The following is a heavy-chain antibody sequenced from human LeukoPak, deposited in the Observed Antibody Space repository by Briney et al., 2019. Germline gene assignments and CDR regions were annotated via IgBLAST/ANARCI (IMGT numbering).Heavy chain of an antibody. V-gene: IGHV4-31*03. CDR3: AREDYGSGSSRPYYYYGMDV. D-gene: IGHD3-10*01. J-gene: IGHJ6*02. Sequence: PSETLSLTCTVSGGSISSGGYYWSWIRQHPGKGLEWIGYIYYSGSTYYNPSLKSRVTISVDTSKNQFSLKLSSVTAADTAVYYCAREDYGSGSSRPYYYYGMDVWGQGTTVTVSS. CDR2: IYYSGST. CDR1: GGSISSGGYY.